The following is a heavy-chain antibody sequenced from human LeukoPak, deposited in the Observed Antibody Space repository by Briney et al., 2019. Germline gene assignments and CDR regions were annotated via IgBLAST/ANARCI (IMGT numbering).Heavy chain of an antibody. V-gene: IGHV4-31*03. D-gene: IGHD5-12*01. J-gene: IGHJ4*02. CDR3: ARSDSGYEIDY. CDR2: IYYSGST. Sequence: SETLSLTCTVSGGSISSGGYYWSWIRQHPGKGLEWIGYIYYSGSTYYNPSLKSRVTISVDTSKNQFSLKLSSVTAADMAVYYCARSDSGYEIDYWGQGTLVTVSS. CDR1: GGSISSGGYY.